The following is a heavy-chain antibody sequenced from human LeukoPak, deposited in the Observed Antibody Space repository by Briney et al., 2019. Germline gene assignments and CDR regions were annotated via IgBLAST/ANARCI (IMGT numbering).Heavy chain of an antibody. D-gene: IGHD2-2*01. CDR2: IIPILGIV. CDR1: GGTFSSYT. Sequence: AASVKVSCKASGGTFSSYTISWVRQAPGQGLEWMGRIIPILGIVNHAQKFQGRVTITADKSTSTAYMELSSLRSEDTAVYYCARGYCSRTSCGFVGNWYFDLWGRGTLVTVSS. CDR3: ARGYCSRTSCGFVGNWYFDL. J-gene: IGHJ2*01. V-gene: IGHV1-69*02.